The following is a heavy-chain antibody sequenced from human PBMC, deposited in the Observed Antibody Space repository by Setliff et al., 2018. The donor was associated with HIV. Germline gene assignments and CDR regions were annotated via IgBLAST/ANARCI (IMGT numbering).Heavy chain of an antibody. D-gene: IGHD3-10*01. CDR1: GGSITGYY. CDR2: IYHNGDT. CDR3: ASFHNSYGLGVFDH. Sequence: SETLSLTCDVSGGSITGYYWSWLRQPPGKGLVWIGYIYHNGDTNYNPSLESRVTISVDTSRNQFSLKLSSVTAADTAVYYCASFHNSYGLGVFDHWGQGIRVTVSS. V-gene: IGHV4-59*08. J-gene: IGHJ4*02.